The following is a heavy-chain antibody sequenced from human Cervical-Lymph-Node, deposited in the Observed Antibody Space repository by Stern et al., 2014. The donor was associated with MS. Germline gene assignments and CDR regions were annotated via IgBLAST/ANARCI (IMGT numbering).Heavy chain of an antibody. CDR2: IWYDGSNP. CDR1: GFSFSRYA. J-gene: IGHJ4*02. Sequence: VQLEESGGGVVQPGRSLRLSCAASGFSFSRYAMHWVRPAPGKGLEWVALIWYDGSNPSYADSVSGRFTISRDNFKNTLYLKMNSLRAEDTAVYYCASAYSSSHYYLDYWGQGTLVTVSS. D-gene: IGHD6-13*01. CDR3: ASAYSSSHYYLDY. V-gene: IGHV3-33*01.